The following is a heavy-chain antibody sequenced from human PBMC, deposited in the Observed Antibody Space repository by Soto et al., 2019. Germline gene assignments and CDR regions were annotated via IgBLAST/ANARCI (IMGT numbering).Heavy chain of an antibody. D-gene: IGHD3-10*01. CDR2: INHSGST. CDR3: ARGRITMVRGASRNWFDP. J-gene: IGHJ5*02. Sequence: SETLSLTCAVYGGSFSGYYWSWIRQPPGKGLEWIGEINHSGSTNYNPSLKSRVTISVDTSKNQFSLKLSSVTAADTAVYYCARGRITMVRGASRNWFDPWGQGTLVTVSS. CDR1: GGSFSGYY. V-gene: IGHV4-34*01.